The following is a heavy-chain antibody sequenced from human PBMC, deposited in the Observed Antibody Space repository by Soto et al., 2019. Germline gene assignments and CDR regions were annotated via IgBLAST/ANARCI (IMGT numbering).Heavy chain of an antibody. J-gene: IGHJ4*02. V-gene: IGHV4-31*03. CDR2: IYYSGST. D-gene: IGHD2-21*01. CDR1: GGSISSGGYY. CDR3: ARGGQYCGGDCYHV. Sequence: SETLSLTCTVSGGSISSGGYYWSWIRQHPGKGLEWIGYIYYSGSTYYNPSLKSRVTISVDTSKNQFSLKLSSVTAADTAVYYCARGGQYCGGDCYHVWGQGTLVTVSS.